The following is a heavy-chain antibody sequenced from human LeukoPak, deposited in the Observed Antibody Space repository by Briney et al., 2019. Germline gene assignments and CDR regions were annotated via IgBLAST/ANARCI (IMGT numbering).Heavy chain of an antibody. D-gene: IGHD5-18*01. Sequence: GGSLRLSCAASGFTFSSYSMNWVRQAPGKGLEWASYISSSSSTIYYADSVKGRFTISRDNAKNSLYLQMSSLRAEDTAVYYCAREDGGYSYGLDYWGQGTLVTVSS. CDR1: GFTFSSYS. CDR3: AREDGGYSYGLDY. J-gene: IGHJ4*02. V-gene: IGHV3-48*01. CDR2: ISSSSSTI.